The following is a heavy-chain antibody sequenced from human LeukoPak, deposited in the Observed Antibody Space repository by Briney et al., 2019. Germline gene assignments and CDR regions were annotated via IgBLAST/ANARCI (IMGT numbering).Heavy chain of an antibody. V-gene: IGHV3-74*01. D-gene: IGHD6-19*01. CDR3: TRERNNGWDS. CDR2: VNSDRRSV. J-gene: IGHJ4*02. CDR1: GFTVSNYW. Sequence: GGSLRLSCAASGFTVSNYWMHWVRQAPGEGLVWVSRVNSDRRSVAYADSVQGRFTISTDNTKNTVYLQMDSLRAGDTAVYYCTRERNNGWDSWGQGTLVSVSS.